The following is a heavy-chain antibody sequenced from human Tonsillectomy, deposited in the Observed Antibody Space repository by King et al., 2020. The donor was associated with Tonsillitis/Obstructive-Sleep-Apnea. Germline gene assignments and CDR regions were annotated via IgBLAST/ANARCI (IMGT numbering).Heavy chain of an antibody. CDR3: ARGTDYDFWSGFDY. D-gene: IGHD3-3*01. CDR2: ISYDGNYK. V-gene: IGHV3-30*04. Sequence: VQLVESGGGVVQPGRSLRLSCAASGFTFSSYAMHWVRQAPGKGLEWVAVISYDGNYKYYADSVKGRFTISRDNSENTLYLQMNSLRAEDTAVYYCARGTDYDFWSGFDYWGQGTLVTVSS. CDR1: GFTFSSYA. J-gene: IGHJ4*02.